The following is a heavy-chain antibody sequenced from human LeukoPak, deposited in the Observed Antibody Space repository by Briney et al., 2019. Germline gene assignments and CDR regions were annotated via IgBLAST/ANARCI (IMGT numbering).Heavy chain of an antibody. V-gene: IGHV3-23*01. J-gene: IGHJ4*02. CDR3: VKEGYGTTWNADFDY. CDR2: ISGSGDKT. D-gene: IGHD6-13*01. Sequence: GGSLRLSCAVSGFTFSSYAISWVRQAPGKGLEWVSAISGSGDKTFYPDSVKGRFTISRDNSKNTLYLLMNSLRAEDTAVYYCVKEGYGTTWNADFDYWGQGTLVTVSS. CDR1: GFTFSSYA.